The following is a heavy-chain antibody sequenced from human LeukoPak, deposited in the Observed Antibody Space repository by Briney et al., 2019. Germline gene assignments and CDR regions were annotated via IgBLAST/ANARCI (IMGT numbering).Heavy chain of an antibody. CDR2: INRDGSRI. D-gene: IGHD3-22*01. CDR3: ASSPVITRD. V-gene: IGHV3-74*01. J-gene: IGHJ4*02. Sequence: PGGSLRLSCAASGITFSNYWMHWVCQAPGKGLEWVSRINRDGSRITYADSVKGRFTISRDNAKNTLYLQMNSLRVEDTAVYYCASSPVITRDWGQGTLVTVSS. CDR1: GITFSNYW.